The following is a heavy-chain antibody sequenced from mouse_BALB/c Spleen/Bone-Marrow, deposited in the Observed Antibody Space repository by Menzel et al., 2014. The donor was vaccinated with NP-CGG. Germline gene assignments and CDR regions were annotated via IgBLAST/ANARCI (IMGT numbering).Heavy chain of an antibody. CDR3: ARDDYYAMDY. Sequence: EVMLVESGGGLVQPGGSLRLSCATSGFTFTDYYMSWVRQPPGKALEWLGFIKNKANGYTTEYSASVKGRFTISRDNSQSILYLQMNTLRAEDSATYYCARDDYYAMDYWGQGTLVTVSS. CDR1: GFTFTDYY. J-gene: IGHJ4*01. V-gene: IGHV7-3*02. CDR2: IKNKANGYTT.